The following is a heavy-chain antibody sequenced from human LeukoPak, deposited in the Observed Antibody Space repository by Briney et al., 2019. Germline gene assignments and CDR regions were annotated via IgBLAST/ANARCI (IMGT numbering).Heavy chain of an antibody. CDR1: GYTFTGYY. J-gene: IGHJ6*03. V-gene: IGHV1-2*02. Sequence: ASVKVSCKASGYTFTGYYMHWVRQAPGQGLEWMGWINPNSGGTNYAQKFQGRVTMTRDTSISTAYMELSSLRSDDTAVYYCARGAEYYYYMDVWGKGTTVTISS. CDR2: INPNSGGT. CDR3: ARGAEYYYYMDV.